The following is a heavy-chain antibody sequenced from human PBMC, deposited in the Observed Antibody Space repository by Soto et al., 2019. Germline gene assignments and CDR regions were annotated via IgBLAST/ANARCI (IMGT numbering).Heavy chain of an antibody. CDR2: ITSSSAYT. V-gene: IGHV3-11*06. Sequence: GGSLRLSCAASGFTFSDHYMSWIRQAPGKGLEWVSHITSSSAYTNYADSEKGRFTISRDIAKNSLYLQMNSLRAEDTAVYYCATSRYFDWLDLWGQGTLVTVSS. J-gene: IGHJ4*02. D-gene: IGHD3-9*01. CDR1: GFTFSDHY. CDR3: ATSRYFDWLDL.